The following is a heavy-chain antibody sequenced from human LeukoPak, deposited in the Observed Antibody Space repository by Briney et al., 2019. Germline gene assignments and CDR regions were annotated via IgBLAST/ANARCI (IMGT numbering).Heavy chain of an antibody. CDR1: GFTVRSNY. J-gene: IGHJ4*02. CDR2: IYGGGNT. V-gene: IGHV3-66*01. CDR3: ARGSAYEDHFDY. Sequence: GGSLRLSCAASGFTVRSNYMSWVRQAPGKGLEWVSVIYGGGNTFYADSVKSRFTVSRDNSKNTLYLQMNSLRAEDTAVYYCARGSAYEDHFDYWGQGTLVTVSS. D-gene: IGHD5-12*01.